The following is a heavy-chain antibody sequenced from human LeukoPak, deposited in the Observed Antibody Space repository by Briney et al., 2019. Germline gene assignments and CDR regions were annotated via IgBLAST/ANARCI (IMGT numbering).Heavy chain of an antibody. V-gene: IGHV1-69*05. CDR3: ARDFFYDSSGLLGPFQH. D-gene: IGHD3-22*01. Sequence: SVKVSCKASGGTFSSYAISWVRQAPGQGLEWMGGIIPIFGTANYAQKFQGRVTITTDESTSTAYMELSSLRSEDTAVYYCARDFFYDSSGLLGPFQHWGQGTLVTVSS. J-gene: IGHJ1*01. CDR1: GGTFSSYA. CDR2: IIPIFGTA.